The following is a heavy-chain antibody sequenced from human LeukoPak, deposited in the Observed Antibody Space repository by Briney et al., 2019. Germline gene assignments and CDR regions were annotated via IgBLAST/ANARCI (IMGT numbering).Heavy chain of an antibody. Sequence: ASVKVSCKASGYTFTGYYMHWVRQAPGQGLEWMGWINPNSGGTNYAQKFQGRVTMTRDTSISTAYMELSRLRSDDTAVHYCARGPVDYGDYYYYYGMDVWGQGTTVTVSS. D-gene: IGHD4-17*01. J-gene: IGHJ6*02. CDR1: GYTFTGYY. CDR2: INPNSGGT. V-gene: IGHV1-2*02. CDR3: ARGPVDYGDYYYYYGMDV.